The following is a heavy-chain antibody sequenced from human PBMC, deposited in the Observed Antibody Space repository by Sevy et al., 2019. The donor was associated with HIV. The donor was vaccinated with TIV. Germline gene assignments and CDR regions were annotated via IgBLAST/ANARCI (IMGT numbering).Heavy chain of an antibody. CDR3: ARDRLSEGATDVHHGDWFDP. CDR1: GFTFSSDS. CDR2: ISSSSSTI. J-gene: IGHJ5*02. Sequence: GGSLRLSCAASGFTFSSDSMNWVLQAPGKGLEWVSYISSSSSTIYYADSVKGRFTISRDNAKNSLYLQMNSLRDEDTAVYYCARDRLSEGATDVHHGDWFDPWGQGTLVTVSS. D-gene: IGHD1-26*01. V-gene: IGHV3-48*02.